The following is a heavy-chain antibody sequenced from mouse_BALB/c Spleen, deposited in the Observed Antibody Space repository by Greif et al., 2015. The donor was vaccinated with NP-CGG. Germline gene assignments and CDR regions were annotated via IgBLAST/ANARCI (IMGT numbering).Heavy chain of an antibody. V-gene: IGHV1-77*01. J-gene: IGHJ2*01. Sequence: VQLQQSGPELVKPGASVKMSCKASGYTFTDYVISWVKQRTGQGLEWIGEIYPGSGSTYYNEKFKGKATLTADKSSNTAYMQLSSLTSEDSAVYFCAVRRYFDYWGQGTTLTVSS. CDR1: GYTFTDYV. CDR2: IYPGSGST. D-gene: IGHD2-14*01. CDR3: AVRRYFDY.